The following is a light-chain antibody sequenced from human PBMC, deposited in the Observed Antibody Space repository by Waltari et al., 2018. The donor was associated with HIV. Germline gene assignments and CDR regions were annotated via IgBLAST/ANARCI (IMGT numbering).Light chain of an antibody. J-gene: IGLJ2*01. CDR1: NSNIGSNT. V-gene: IGLV1-44*01. CDR3: AAWDGSLLGVL. CDR2: NNS. Sequence: QSVLTQPPSASGTPGQRVTIACSGSNSNIGSNTVNWYKQVPGTAPKLLIYNNSERPSGVPARFSGSKSGSSASLAISGLQSEDDGDYYCAAWDGSLLGVLFGGGTKLTVL.